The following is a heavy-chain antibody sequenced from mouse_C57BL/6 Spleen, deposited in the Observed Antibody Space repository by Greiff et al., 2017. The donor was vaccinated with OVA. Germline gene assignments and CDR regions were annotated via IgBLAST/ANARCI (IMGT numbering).Heavy chain of an antibody. CDR1: GYTFTSYW. J-gene: IGHJ3*01. Sequence: QVQLQQPGAELVKPGASVKLSCKASGYTFTSYWMQWVKQRPGQGLEWIGEIDPSDSYTNYNQKFKGKATLTVDTSSSTAYMQLSSLTSEDSAVYYCARSPMATWFAYWGQGTLVTVSA. CDR2: IDPSDSYT. V-gene: IGHV1-50*01. CDR3: ARSPMATWFAY.